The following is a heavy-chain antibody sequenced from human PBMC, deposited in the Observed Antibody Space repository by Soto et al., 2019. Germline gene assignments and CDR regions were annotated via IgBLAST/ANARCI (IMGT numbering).Heavy chain of an antibody. Sequence: SETLSLTCTVSGGSISSGGYYWSWIRQHPGKGLEWIGYIYYSGSTYYNPSLKSRVTISVDTSKNQFSLKLSSVTAADTAVYYCARVGYSGSGSYYSWFDPWGQGTLVTVCS. CDR2: IYYSGST. V-gene: IGHV4-31*03. J-gene: IGHJ5*02. CDR1: GGSISSGGYY. CDR3: ARVGYSGSGSYYSWFDP. D-gene: IGHD3-10*01.